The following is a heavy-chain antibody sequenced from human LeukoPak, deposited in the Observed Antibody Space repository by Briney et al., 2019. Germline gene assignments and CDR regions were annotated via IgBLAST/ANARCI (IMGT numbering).Heavy chain of an antibody. Sequence: PGGALRLSCAASGFTFSDYWMTRVREAPGKGLEWVANIKEDGTEKYVDSVKGRFTVSRDNGKNSLFLQMSSLRVEDTAVYYCAIERRQLFTSSWPYWGDGTLVTVST. J-gene: IGHJ4*01. D-gene: IGHD6-13*01. CDR3: AIERRQLFTSSWPY. V-gene: IGHV3-7*01. CDR2: IKEDGTE. CDR1: GFTFSDYW.